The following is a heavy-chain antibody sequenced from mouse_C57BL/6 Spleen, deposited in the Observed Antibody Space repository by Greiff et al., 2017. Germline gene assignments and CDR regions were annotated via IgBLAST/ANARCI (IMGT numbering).Heavy chain of an antibody. V-gene: IGHV1-4*01. CDR3: ARCGSGYYWYFDV. J-gene: IGHJ1*03. Sequence: VQLQESGAELARPGASVKMSCKASGYTFTSYTMHWVKQRPGQGLEWIGYINPSSGYTKYNQKFKDKATLTADKSSSTAYMQLSSLTSEDSAVYYCARCGSGYYWYFDVWGTGTTGTVSS. CDR2: INPSSGYT. D-gene: IGHD3-2*02. CDR1: GYTFTSYT.